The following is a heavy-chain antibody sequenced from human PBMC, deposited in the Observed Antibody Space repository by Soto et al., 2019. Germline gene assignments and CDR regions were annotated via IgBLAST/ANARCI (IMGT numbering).Heavy chain of an antibody. V-gene: IGHV3-53*01. Sequence: VGSLRLSCAASGFTVSSNYMSWVRQAPGKGLEWVSVIYSGGSTYYADSVKGRFTISRDNSKNTLYLQMNSLRAEDTAVYYCASSGYSYGYLFDYWGQGTLVTVS. CDR3: ASSGYSYGYLFDY. D-gene: IGHD5-18*01. CDR1: GFTVSSNY. CDR2: IYSGGST. J-gene: IGHJ4*02.